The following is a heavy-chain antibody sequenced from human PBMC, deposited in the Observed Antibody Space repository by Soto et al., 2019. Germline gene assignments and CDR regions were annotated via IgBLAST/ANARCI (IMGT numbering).Heavy chain of an antibody. CDR3: ARAAGEEAFDI. V-gene: IGHV4-30-2*01. CDR2: IYHSGST. J-gene: IGHJ3*02. CDR1: GGSISSGGYS. Sequence: SETLSLTCAVSGGSISSGGYSWNWIRQPPGKGLEWIGYIYHSGSTYYNPSLKSRVTISVDRSKNQFSLKLSSVTAADTAVYYCARAAGEEAFDIWGQGTMVTVSS.